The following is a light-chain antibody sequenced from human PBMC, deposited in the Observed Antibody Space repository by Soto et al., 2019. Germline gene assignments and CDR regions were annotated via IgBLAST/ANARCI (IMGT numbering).Light chain of an antibody. J-gene: IGLJ2*01. V-gene: IGLV1-47*01. CDR1: SSNIGSNY. CDR3: AAWDDSLSGTV. Sequence: QSVLTQPPSASGTPGQRVTIACSGSSSNIGSNYVYWYQQLPGTAPKLLIYRNNQRPSGVPDRFSGSKSGTSASLAISVLRSEDEADYYCAAWDDSLSGTVFGGGTKVTVL. CDR2: RNN.